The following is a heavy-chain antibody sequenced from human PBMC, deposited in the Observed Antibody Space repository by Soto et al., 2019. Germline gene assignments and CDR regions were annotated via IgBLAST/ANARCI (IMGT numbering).Heavy chain of an antibody. CDR1: GASISNYY. D-gene: IGHD6-19*01. J-gene: IGHJ4*02. Sequence: QMQLQESGPGLVKPSETMSLTCTASGASISNYYWNWIRQPPGKGLEWIGHIYNGESTNYNPSLNGRVTILVDTSKNQFSLKLGSLTAADTAVYYCAQTTGWPGFDYWGQGILVTVSS. CDR2: IYNGEST. V-gene: IGHV4-59*01. CDR3: AQTTGWPGFDY.